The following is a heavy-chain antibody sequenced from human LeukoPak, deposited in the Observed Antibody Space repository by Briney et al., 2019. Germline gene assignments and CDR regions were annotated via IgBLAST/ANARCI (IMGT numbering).Heavy chain of an antibody. D-gene: IGHD3-22*01. CDR1: GGTFSSYA. CDR3: ASWSPTYYYDSSGYYDQPFDY. CDR2: IIPIFGTA. V-gene: IGHV1-69*13. Sequence: EASVKVSCKASGGTFSSYAISWVRQAPGQGLEWMGGIIPIFGTANYAQKFQGRVTITADESTSTAYMELSSLRSEDTAVYYCASWSPTYYYDSSGYYDQPFDYWGQGTLVTVSS. J-gene: IGHJ4*02.